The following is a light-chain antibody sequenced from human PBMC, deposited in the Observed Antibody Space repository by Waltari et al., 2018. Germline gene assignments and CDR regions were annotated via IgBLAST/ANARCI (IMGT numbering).Light chain of an antibody. V-gene: IGKV1-5*03. Sequence: DIQMTQSPSTLSASLGDRVIFSCRASQSISKWLAWYQQKPGNAPKLLIYKASTLESGVPSRCSGSGSGTEFTLTISSLQPEDVSTYYCQQYNSYSLLSFGGGTKVEIK. CDR1: QSISKW. CDR2: KAS. CDR3: QQYNSYSLLS. J-gene: IGKJ4*01.